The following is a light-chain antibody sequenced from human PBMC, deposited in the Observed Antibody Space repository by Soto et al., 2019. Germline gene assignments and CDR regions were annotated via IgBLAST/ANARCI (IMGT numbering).Light chain of an antibody. CDR1: SSDIGGYNY. V-gene: IGLV2-14*03. CDR2: DVS. CDR3: SSYTSSSTYV. J-gene: IGLJ1*01. Sequence: QSVLAQPASVSGSPGQSIAISCTGTSSDIGGYNYVSWYQQHPGKAPEVLIYDVSNRPSGVSNRFSGSKSGNTASLTISGLQAEDEADYYCSSYTSSSTYVFGRGTKVTVL.